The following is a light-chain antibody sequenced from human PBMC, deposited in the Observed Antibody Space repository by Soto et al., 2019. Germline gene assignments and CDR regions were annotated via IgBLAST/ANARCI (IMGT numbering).Light chain of an antibody. CDR1: QSISSNN. CDR2: GAS. Sequence: LSPGERASLSCRASQSISSNNLAWYQQKPGQSPRLLIYGASRRATGIPDRFRGSGSGTDFTLTISTLEPEDLAVYYCQQYGTSQGAFGGGTKVDIK. V-gene: IGKV3-20*01. CDR3: QQYGTSQGA. J-gene: IGKJ4*01.